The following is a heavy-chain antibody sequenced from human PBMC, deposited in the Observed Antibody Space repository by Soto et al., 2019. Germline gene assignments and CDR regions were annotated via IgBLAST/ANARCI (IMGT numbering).Heavy chain of an antibody. CDR1: GFTFSSYA. CDR2: ISGSGGST. J-gene: IGHJ5*02. CDR3: AKDRDYSGYDGPVYNWFDP. V-gene: IGHV3-23*01. Sequence: GSLRLSCAASGFTFSSYAMSWVRQAPGRGLEWVSAISGSGGSTYYADSVKGRFTISRDNSKNTLYLQMNSLRAEDTAVYYCAKDRDYSGYDGPVYNWFDPWGQGTLVTVSS. D-gene: IGHD5-12*01.